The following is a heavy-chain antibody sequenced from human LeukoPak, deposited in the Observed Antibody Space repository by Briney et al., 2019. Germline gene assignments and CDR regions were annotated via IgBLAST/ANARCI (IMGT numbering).Heavy chain of an antibody. J-gene: IGHJ3*02. CDR2: IYYSGTT. V-gene: IGHV4-59*01. Sequence: SETLSLTCTVSGGSISRSYWSWIRQPPGKGLGWIGYIYYSGTTNYNPSLKSRLTISVDTSNNQFSLKLSSVTAADTAVYYCARQYCTSTTCRTFDIWGQGTMVTVSS. CDR1: GGSISRSY. CDR3: ARQYCTSTTCRTFDI. D-gene: IGHD2-2*01.